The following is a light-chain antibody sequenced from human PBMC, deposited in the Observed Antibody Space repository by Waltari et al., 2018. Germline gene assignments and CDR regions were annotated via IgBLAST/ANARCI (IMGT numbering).Light chain of an antibody. CDR3: QQYNDWLT. CDR2: GAS. Sequence: EIVMTQSPATLSVSPGERATLSCRARQSVNSNLAWYQQKPGQAPRLLIHGASTRATGFPARFSGSGSGTEFTLTISSLQSEDFAVYYCQQYNDWLTFGGGTKVEIK. V-gene: IGKV3-15*01. J-gene: IGKJ4*01. CDR1: QSVNSN.